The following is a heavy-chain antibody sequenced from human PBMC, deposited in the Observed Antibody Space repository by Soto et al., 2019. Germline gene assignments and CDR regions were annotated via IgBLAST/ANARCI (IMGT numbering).Heavy chain of an antibody. J-gene: IGHJ4*02. CDR3: APGGGFWGSYRPFDY. D-gene: IGHD3-16*02. CDR1: GGTFSSYA. Sequence: QVQLVQSGAEVKKPGSSVKVSCKASGGTFSSYAISWVRQAPGQGLEWMGGIIPIFGTANYAQKFQGRVTFTAAESRSKANGGRSSLSSEDRAVYYCAPGGGFWGSYRPFDYWGQGTLVTVSS. CDR2: IIPIFGTA. V-gene: IGHV1-69*01.